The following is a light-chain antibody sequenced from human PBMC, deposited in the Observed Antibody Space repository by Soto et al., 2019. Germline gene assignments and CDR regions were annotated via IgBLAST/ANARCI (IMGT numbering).Light chain of an antibody. CDR1: QSISSY. CDR3: QQSYSTTFT. J-gene: IGKJ5*01. V-gene: IGKV1-39*01. Sequence: DIQMTHAPSSLSASVVDRVTITFRASQSISSYLNWYQQKPGKATKLLIYAASSLQSGVTSRFSGSGSGTDFTLNISSLQPEDFATYYCQQSYSTTFTVGPGTR. CDR2: AAS.